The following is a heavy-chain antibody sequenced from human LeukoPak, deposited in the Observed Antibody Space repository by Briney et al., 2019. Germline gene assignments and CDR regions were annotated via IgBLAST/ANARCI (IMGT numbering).Heavy chain of an antibody. D-gene: IGHD6-19*01. CDR2: ISYDGSDK. Sequence: GGSLRLSCAASGFTFSNYAMHWVRQAPGKGLEWVAVISYDGSDKYYTDSVKGRFTISRDNSKNSLYLQMNSLRAEDTAVYHCARSPTIAVAGTAWGQGTLVTVSS. J-gene: IGHJ5*02. CDR3: ARSPTIAVAGTA. CDR1: GFTFSNYA. V-gene: IGHV3-30-3*01.